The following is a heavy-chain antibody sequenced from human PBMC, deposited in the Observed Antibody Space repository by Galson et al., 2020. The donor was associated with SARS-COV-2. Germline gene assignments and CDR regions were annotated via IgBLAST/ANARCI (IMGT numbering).Heavy chain of an antibody. V-gene: IGHV3-48*04. CDR1: GFTFSSYS. J-gene: IGHJ4*02. CDR3: ARDRAAYYFDY. CDR2: ISSSSSTI. Sequence: QASETLSLTCAASGFTFSSYSVNWVRQAPGKGLEWVSYISSSSSTIYYADSVKGRFTISRDNAKNSLYLQINSLRAEDTAVYYCARDRAAYYFDYWGQGTLVTVSS.